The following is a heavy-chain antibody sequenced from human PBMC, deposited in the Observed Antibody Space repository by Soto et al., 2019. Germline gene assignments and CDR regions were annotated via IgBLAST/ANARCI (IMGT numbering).Heavy chain of an antibody. Sequence: PSETLSLTCAVYGGSFNPYHWSFSRPPPGKRLEWIGEIDHTGRTNYNPSVKGRVTMSVDTSKNQFSLNLRSVTAADTAVYFCARSMNDHNHHHWGFDSWGQGTLVTVSS. CDR3: ARSMNDHNHHHWGFDS. CDR2: IDHTGRT. CDR1: GGSFNPYH. V-gene: IGHV4-34*01. J-gene: IGHJ5*01. D-gene: IGHD7-27*01.